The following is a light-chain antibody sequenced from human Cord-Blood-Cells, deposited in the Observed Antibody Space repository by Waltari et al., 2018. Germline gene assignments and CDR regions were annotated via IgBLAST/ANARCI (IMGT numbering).Light chain of an antibody. Sequence: QSALTQPASVSGSPGQSITISCTGTSRDVGGYNYVSWYQQHPGKAPNLMIYDVSKRPSGVSNRFSGSKSGNTASLTISALQAEDEADYYCSSYTSSSTWVFGGGTKLTVL. CDR1: SRDVGGYNY. CDR2: DVS. CDR3: SSYTSSSTWV. V-gene: IGLV2-14*01. J-gene: IGLJ3*02.